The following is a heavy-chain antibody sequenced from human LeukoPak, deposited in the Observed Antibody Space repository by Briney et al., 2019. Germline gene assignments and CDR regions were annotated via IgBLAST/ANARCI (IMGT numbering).Heavy chain of an antibody. Sequence: GGSLRLSCAASGFTFSRNWMSWVRQAPGKGLEWVANIKQDGSEQYYVDSVKGRFTISRDNAKNSLYLQMNSLRAEDTAVYYCARVAKLMTTVYYFDYWGQGTLVTVSS. CDR1: GFTFSRNW. V-gene: IGHV3-7*04. CDR3: ARVAKLMTTVYYFDY. D-gene: IGHD4-11*01. J-gene: IGHJ4*02. CDR2: IKQDGSEQ.